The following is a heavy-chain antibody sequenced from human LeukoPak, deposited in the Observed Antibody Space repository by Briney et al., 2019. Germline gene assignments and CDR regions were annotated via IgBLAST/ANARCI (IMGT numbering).Heavy chain of an antibody. CDR2: IYPGDSDT. Sequence: GESLKISCKGSGYSFTSYWIGWVRQMPGKGLEWMGIIYPGDSDTRYSPSFQGQVTISADKSISTAYLQWSGLKASDTAMYYCARKRYCSSTSCYGMDVWGQGTTVTVSS. CDR3: ARKRYCSSTSCYGMDV. J-gene: IGHJ6*02. D-gene: IGHD2-2*01. CDR1: GYSFTSYW. V-gene: IGHV5-51*01.